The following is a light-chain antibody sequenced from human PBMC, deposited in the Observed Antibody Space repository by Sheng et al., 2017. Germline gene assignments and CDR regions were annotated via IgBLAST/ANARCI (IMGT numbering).Light chain of an antibody. CDR2: DAS. CDR3: QQRFNWPPLT. CDR1: QSIKTF. J-gene: IGKJ4*01. V-gene: IGKV3-11*01. Sequence: EIVLTQSPATLSLSPGERATLSCRASQSIKTFLAWYQQKPGQAPRLLIYDASNRATGIPARFXGSGSGTDFTLTISSLEPEDFAVYYCQQRFNWPPLTFGGGTKVEIK.